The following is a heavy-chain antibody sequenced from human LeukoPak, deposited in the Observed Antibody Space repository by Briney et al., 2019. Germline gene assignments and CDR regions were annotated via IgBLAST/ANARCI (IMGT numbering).Heavy chain of an antibody. CDR3: AKGSSGTAMVAYYFDY. CDR2: ISGSGGST. V-gene: IGHV3-23*01. J-gene: IGHJ4*02. D-gene: IGHD5-18*01. Sequence: GGSLRLSCAASGFTFSSYAMSWVRQAPGEGLEWVSAISGSGGSTYYADSVKGRFTISRDNSKNTLYLQMNSLRAEDTAVYYCAKGSSGTAMVAYYFDYWGQGTLVTVSS. CDR1: GFTFSSYA.